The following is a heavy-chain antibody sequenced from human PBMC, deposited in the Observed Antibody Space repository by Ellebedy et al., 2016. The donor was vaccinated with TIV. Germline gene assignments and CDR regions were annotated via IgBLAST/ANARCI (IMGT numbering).Heavy chain of an antibody. D-gene: IGHD3-22*01. CDR3: ARVYDSIDY. Sequence: PGGSLRLSCAASGFTFRSYWMSWVRQAPGKGLEWVANIKQDGSEKYYVDSVKGRFTISRDNDKNSLYLQMNSLRAEDTAVYYCARVYDSIDYWGQGTLVTVSS. CDR2: IKQDGSEK. V-gene: IGHV3-7*01. CDR1: GFTFRSYW. J-gene: IGHJ4*02.